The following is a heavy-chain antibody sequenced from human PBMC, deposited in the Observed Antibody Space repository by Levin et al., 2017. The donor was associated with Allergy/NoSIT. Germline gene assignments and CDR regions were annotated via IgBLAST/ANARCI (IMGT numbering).Heavy chain of an antibody. CDR1: GYTFTSYD. J-gene: IGHJ3*02. CDR3: ARDYIVVVPAARSGDAFDS. D-gene: IGHD2-2*01. V-gene: IGHV1-8*01. CDR2: MNPNSGNT. Sequence: GESLKISCKASGYTFTSYDINWVRQATGQGLEWMGWMNPNSGNTGYAQKFQGRVTMTRNTSISTAYMELSSLRSEDTAVYYCARDYIVVVPAARSGDAFDSWGQGTMVTVSS.